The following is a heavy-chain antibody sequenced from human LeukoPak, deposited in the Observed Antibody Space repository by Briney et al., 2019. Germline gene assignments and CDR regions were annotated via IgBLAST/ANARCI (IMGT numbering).Heavy chain of an antibody. D-gene: IGHD2-21*02. Sequence: SQTLSLTCTVSGGSISNYYWGWIRQPPGKGQDWNGYIYYCGSTNYNSSLKRQITISVETSKNQFPLTLSPGTAPDAAVSDCARLCSGGDCYHAFDSWGQGTMVTVSS. CDR2: IYYCGST. CDR1: GGSISNYY. J-gene: IGHJ3*02. CDR3: ARLCSGGDCYHAFDS. V-gene: IGHV4-59*08.